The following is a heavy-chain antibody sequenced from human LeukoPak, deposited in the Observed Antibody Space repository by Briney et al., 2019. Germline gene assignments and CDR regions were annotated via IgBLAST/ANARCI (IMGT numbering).Heavy chain of an antibody. CDR1: GFTVSTNY. CDR2: IYSGGST. Sequence: GGSLRLSCAASGFTVSTNYMSWVRQAPGKGLEWVSVIYSGGSTYYADSVKGRFTISRDNSKNTLYLQMNSLRAEDTAVYYCAREVRVGATPYYFDYWGQGTLVTVSS. D-gene: IGHD1-26*01. J-gene: IGHJ4*02. CDR3: AREVRVGATPYYFDY. V-gene: IGHV3-66*02.